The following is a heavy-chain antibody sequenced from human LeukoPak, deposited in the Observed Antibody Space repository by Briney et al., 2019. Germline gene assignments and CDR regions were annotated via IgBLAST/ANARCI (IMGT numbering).Heavy chain of an antibody. V-gene: IGHV3-7*01. D-gene: IGHD2-21*02. CDR3: ARLVAIVVVTATLPYFDY. Sequence: PGGSLRLSCAASGFTFSSYWMSWVRQAPGKGLEWVANIKQDGSEKYYVDSVKGRFTISRDNAKNSLYLQMNSLRAEDTAVYYCARLVAIVVVTATLPYFDYWAREPWSPSPQ. CDR1: GFTFSSYW. CDR2: IKQDGSEK. J-gene: IGHJ4*02.